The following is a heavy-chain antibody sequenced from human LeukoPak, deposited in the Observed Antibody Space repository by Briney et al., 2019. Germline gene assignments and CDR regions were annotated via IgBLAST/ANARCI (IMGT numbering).Heavy chain of an antibody. CDR1: GGTFSSYT. CDR2: IIPILGIA. D-gene: IGHD2-2*02. V-gene: IGHV1-69*02. Sequence: SVKVSCKASGGTFSSYTISWVRQAPGQGLEWMGRIIPILGIANYAQKFQGRVTSTADKSTSTAHMELSSLRSEDTAVYYCASGQLLYDYWGQGTLVTVSS. J-gene: IGHJ4*02. CDR3: ASGQLLYDY.